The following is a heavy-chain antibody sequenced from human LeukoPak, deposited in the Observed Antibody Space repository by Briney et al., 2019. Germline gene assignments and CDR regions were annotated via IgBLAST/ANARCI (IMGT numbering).Heavy chain of an antibody. CDR3: AREAASIAARNAAFDY. J-gene: IGHJ4*02. V-gene: IGHV3-21*01. CDR1: GFTFSSYS. Sequence: GGSLRISCAASGFTFSSYSMKWVRPAPGEGLEWVLSISSSSSYIYYADSVKGRFTISRDNAKNSLYLQMNSLRAEDTAVYYCAREAASIAARNAAFDYWGQGTLVTVSS. CDR2: ISSSSSYI. D-gene: IGHD6-6*01.